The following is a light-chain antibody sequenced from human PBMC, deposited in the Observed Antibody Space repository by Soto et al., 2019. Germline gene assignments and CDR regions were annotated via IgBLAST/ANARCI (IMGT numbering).Light chain of an antibody. CDR1: QSVSSSY. Sequence: EIVLTLSPGTLSLSPGDRATLSCRASQSVSSSYLAWYQQKPGQAPGLLIYGASSRATGIPDRFSGSGSGTDFTLTISRLEPEDFAVYYCQQYGRSPWTFGQGTKVDIK. CDR3: QQYGRSPWT. V-gene: IGKV3-20*01. J-gene: IGKJ1*01. CDR2: GAS.